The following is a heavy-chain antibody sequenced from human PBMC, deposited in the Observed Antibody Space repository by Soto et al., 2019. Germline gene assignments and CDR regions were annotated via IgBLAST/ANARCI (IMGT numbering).Heavy chain of an antibody. Sequence: PGGSPRLSCAASGFTFSSYWMHWVRQAPGKGLVWVSRINSDGSSTSYADSVKGRFTISRDNAKNTLYLQMNSLRAEDTAVYYCARGYCTNGVCLWGQGTLVTVSS. J-gene: IGHJ4*02. V-gene: IGHV3-74*01. D-gene: IGHD2-8*01. CDR3: ARGYCTNGVCL. CDR2: INSDGSST. CDR1: GFTFSSYW.